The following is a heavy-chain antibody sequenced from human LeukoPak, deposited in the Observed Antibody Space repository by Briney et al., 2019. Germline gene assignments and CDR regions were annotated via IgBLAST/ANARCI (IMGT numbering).Heavy chain of an antibody. CDR3: ARIGYCSSTSCYPNDY. CDR2: ISSSSSYI. CDR1: GFTFSSYS. Sequence: GGSLRLSCAASGFTFSSYSMNWVRQASGKGLEWVSSISSSSSYIYYADSVKGRFTISRDNAKNSLYLQMNSLRAEDTAVYYCARIGYCSSTSCYPNDYWGQGTLVTVSS. D-gene: IGHD2-2*01. V-gene: IGHV3-21*01. J-gene: IGHJ4*02.